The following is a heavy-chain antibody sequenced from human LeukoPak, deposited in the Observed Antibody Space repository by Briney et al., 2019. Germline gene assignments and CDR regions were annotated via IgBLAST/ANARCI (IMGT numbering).Heavy chain of an antibody. Sequence: GGSLRLSCAASGFSFSSYGMHWVRQAPGKGLEWVAVISYDGSNKYYANSVKGRFTISGDNSKNTLYLQMNSLRAEDTAVYYCAKGGYYDSSGYGLIDYWGQGTLATVSS. J-gene: IGHJ4*02. CDR1: GFSFSSYG. CDR2: ISYDGSNK. D-gene: IGHD3-22*01. V-gene: IGHV3-30*18. CDR3: AKGGYYDSSGYGLIDY.